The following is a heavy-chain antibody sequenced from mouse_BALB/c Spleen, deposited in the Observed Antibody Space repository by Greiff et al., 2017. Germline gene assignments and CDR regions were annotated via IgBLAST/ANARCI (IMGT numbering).Heavy chain of an antibody. Sequence: EVNLVESGGGLVKPGGSLKLSCAASGFAFSSYDMSWVRQTPEKRLEWVAYISSGGGSTYYPDTVKGRFTISRDNAKNTLYLQMSSLKSEDTAMYYCARLLYYGSSPYSFDYWGQGTTLTVSS. V-gene: IGHV5-12-1*01. CDR2: ISSGGGST. CDR3: ARLLYYGSSPYSFDY. J-gene: IGHJ2*01. D-gene: IGHD1-1*01. CDR1: GFAFSSYD.